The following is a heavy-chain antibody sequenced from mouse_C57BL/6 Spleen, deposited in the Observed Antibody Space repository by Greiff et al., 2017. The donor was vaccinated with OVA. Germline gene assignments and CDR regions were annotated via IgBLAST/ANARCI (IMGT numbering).Heavy chain of an antibody. V-gene: IGHV5-4*01. Sequence: LVESGGGLVKPGGSLQLSCAASGFTFSSYAMSWVRQTPEKRLEWVATISDGGSYTYYPDNVKGRFTISRDNAQNNLYLQMSHLKSEDTAMDYCARDPNWVFDYWGQGTTLTVSS. D-gene: IGHD4-1*01. CDR1: GFTFSSYA. CDR3: ARDPNWVFDY. J-gene: IGHJ2*01. CDR2: ISDGGSYT.